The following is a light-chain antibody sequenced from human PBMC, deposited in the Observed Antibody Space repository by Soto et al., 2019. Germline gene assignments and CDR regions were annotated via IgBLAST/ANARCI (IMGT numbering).Light chain of an antibody. Sequence: EIVLTQSPATLSLSPEERATLSCRASQSVSIYLAWYLHKPGQAPRLLIYDASNKATGIPARFSGSGSGKDFTLTISSLEPEDFAVYYCQQRSNWLTFGGGTKVEIK. J-gene: IGKJ4*01. CDR2: DAS. CDR3: QQRSNWLT. CDR1: QSVSIY. V-gene: IGKV3-11*01.